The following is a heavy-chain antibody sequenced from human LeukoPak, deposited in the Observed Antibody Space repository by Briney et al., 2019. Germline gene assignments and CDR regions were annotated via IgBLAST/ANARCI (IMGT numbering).Heavy chain of an antibody. CDR2: INPNSGST. CDR3: ARGPRTGDFDY. Sequence: ASVKVSCKASEFSFTDYYIHWVRQAPGQRLEWMGWINPNSGSTKYAQQFQGRVTMTRDTSIRTFYMELSRLTSDDTAVYYCARGPRTGDFDYWGQGTLVTVSS. J-gene: IGHJ4*02. D-gene: IGHD7-27*01. CDR1: EFSFTDYY. V-gene: IGHV1-2*02.